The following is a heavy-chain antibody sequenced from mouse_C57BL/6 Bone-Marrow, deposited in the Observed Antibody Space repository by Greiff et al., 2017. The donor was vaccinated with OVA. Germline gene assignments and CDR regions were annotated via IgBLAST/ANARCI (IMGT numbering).Heavy chain of an antibody. V-gene: IGHV1-18*01. CDR2: INPNNGGT. J-gene: IGHJ4*01. D-gene: IGHD1-1*01. CDR3: ARTNYGSSYAMDY. Sequence: EVQLQQSGPELVKPGASVKIPCTASGYTFTDYNMDWVKQSHGKSLEWIGDINPNNGGTIYNQKFKGKATLTVDKSSSTAYMELRSLTSEDTAVYYCARTNYGSSYAMDYWGQGTSVTVSS. CDR1: GYTFTDYN.